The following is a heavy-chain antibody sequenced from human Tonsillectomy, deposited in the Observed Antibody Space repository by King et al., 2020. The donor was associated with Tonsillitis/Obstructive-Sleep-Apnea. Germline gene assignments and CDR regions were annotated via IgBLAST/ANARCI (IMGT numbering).Heavy chain of an antibody. V-gene: IGHV3-23*04. CDR2: ISGSGGST. J-gene: IGHJ6*02. D-gene: IGHD3-22*01. CDR1: GFTFSNYV. CDR3: AKDEADTSGFPAGGYYYYGMDV. Sequence: EVQLVESGGGLVQPGGSLRLSCAASGFTFSNYVMSWVRQAPGKGLEWVSTISGSGGSTYYADSVKGRFSISRDNSKSTLYLQMNSLRAEDTAVYYCAKDEADTSGFPAGGYYYYGMDVWGQGTTVTVSS.